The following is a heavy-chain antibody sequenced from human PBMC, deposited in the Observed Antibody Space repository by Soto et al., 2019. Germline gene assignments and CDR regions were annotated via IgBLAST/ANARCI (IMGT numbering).Heavy chain of an antibody. D-gene: IGHD2-15*01. CDR3: ARYCSSSSCSQLYGMDV. J-gene: IGHJ6*02. CDR1: GYSFTKYW. CDR2: IDTSYSYS. V-gene: IGHV5-10-1*01. Sequence: RGESLKISCKGSGYSFTKYWIIWVRQVPGKGLEWMGRIDTSYSYSHYSPSFQGHVTISVDKSISTGYLQWSSLKASDTAMYYCARYCSSSSCSQLYGMDVWGQGTTVTV.